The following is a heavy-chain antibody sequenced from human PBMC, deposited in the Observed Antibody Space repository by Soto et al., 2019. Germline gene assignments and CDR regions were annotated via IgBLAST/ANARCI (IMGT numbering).Heavy chain of an antibody. CDR3: AREGYLNYFDY. CDR2: IYYSGST. V-gene: IGHV4-31*03. J-gene: IGHJ4*02. D-gene: IGHD5-12*01. Sequence: SETLSLTCTVSGGSISRGDYYWSWIRQHPGKGLEWIGYIYYSGSTYYNPSLKSRVTISVDTSKNQFSLKLSSVTAADTAVDYCAREGYLNYFDYWGQGTLVTVSS. CDR1: GGSISRGDYY.